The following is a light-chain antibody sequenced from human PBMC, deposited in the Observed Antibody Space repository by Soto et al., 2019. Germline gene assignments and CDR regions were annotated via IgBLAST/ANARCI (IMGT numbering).Light chain of an antibody. Sequence: QSVLTQPPSASGTPGQRVTISCSGSSSNIGSNTVNWYQQLPGTAANLLIYSNNQRPSGVPDRFSGSKSGTSASLAISGRQSEGVVINYRAAREESLNCKAFGTGTRSPT. CDR2: SNN. V-gene: IGLV1-44*01. CDR1: SSNIGSNT. CDR3: AAREESLNCKA. J-gene: IGLJ1*01.